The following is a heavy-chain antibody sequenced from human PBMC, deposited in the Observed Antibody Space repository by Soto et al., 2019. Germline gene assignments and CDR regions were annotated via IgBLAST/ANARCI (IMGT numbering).Heavy chain of an antibody. D-gene: IGHD2-2*01. Sequence: QVQLVQSAGEVKKPGASVKVSCKASGDSFTSYGISWVRRAPGQGLEWMGWISPYNGHTQFVQRFQGRVTMTTDTSTKTAYMELRNLRSDDTAHYYCARDLTIVPATHPRLENYGMDVWGQGTTVIVSS. CDR2: ISPYNGHT. CDR3: ARDLTIVPATHPRLENYGMDV. V-gene: IGHV1-18*01. CDR1: GDSFTSYG. J-gene: IGHJ6*02.